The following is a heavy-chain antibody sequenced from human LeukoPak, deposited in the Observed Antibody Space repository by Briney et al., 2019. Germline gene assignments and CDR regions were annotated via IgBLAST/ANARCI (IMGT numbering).Heavy chain of an antibody. Sequence: SETLSLTCTVSGGSISSYYWSWIRQPAGKGLEWIGYIYYSGSTNYNPSLKSRVTISVDTSKNQFSLKLSSVTAADTAVYYCARETVVVVAATRVDAFDIWGQGTMVTVSS. CDR3: ARETVVVVAATRVDAFDI. J-gene: IGHJ3*02. CDR1: GGSISSYY. V-gene: IGHV4-59*01. CDR2: IYYSGST. D-gene: IGHD2-15*01.